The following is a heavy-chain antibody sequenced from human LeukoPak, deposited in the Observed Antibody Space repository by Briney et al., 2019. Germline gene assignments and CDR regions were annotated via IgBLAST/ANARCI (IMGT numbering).Heavy chain of an antibody. CDR3: ARGYYYDRGGSFSYYFDN. Sequence: SETLSLTCIVSGGSINSGGNYWNWIRQHPGKGLEWIGYITDSGSTNYNPSLKSRVIISLDTSKDQFSLKLSSVAAADTAVYYCARGYYYDRGGSFSYYFDNWGQGTLVTVSS. D-gene: IGHD3-22*01. J-gene: IGHJ4*02. V-gene: IGHV4-31*03. CDR1: GGSINSGGNY. CDR2: ITDSGST.